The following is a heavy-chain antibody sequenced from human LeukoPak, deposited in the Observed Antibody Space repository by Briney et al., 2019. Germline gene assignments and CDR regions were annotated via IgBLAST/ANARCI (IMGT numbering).Heavy chain of an antibody. Sequence: PGGSLRLSCAASGFTFSSYGMTWVRQAPGKGLEWVSTISDNGGNTYYPDSVRGRFTISRDNSKNTLYLQMNSLRVEDTAVYYCAKGAYYDLWGQGTLVTVSS. CDR1: GFTFSSYG. D-gene: IGHD3-22*01. CDR3: AKGAYYDL. V-gene: IGHV3-23*01. J-gene: IGHJ4*02. CDR2: ISDNGGNT.